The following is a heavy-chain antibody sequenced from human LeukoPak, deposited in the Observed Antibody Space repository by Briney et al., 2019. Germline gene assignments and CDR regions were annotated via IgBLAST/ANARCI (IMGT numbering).Heavy chain of an antibody. V-gene: IGHV3-48*03. D-gene: IGHD6-19*01. Sequence: GGSLRLSCAASGFTFSSYEMNWVRQAPGKGLEWVSYISSSGSTIYYADSVKGRFTISRGNSRNTLYLQMNSLTVEDTAIYYCAKDNWLPSSPAVAGLGDWNQGTLVTVSS. CDR2: ISSSGSTI. J-gene: IGHJ4*02. CDR1: GFTFSSYE. CDR3: AKDNWLPSSPAVAGLGD.